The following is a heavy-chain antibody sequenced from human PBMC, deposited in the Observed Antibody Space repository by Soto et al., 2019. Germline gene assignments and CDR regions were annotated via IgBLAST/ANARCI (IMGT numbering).Heavy chain of an antibody. Sequence: ASVKVSCKASGYTFTSYDINWVRQATGQGLEWMGWMNPNSGNTGYAQKFQGRVTMTRNTSISTAYMELSSLRSEDTAVYYCARGPNITIFVVCIMKDVRTPMDVWVEGTTVTVSS. CDR3: ARGPNITIFVVCIMKDVRTPMDV. CDR1: GYTFTSYD. CDR2: MNPNSGNT. J-gene: IGHJ6*04. D-gene: IGHD3-3*01. V-gene: IGHV1-8*01.